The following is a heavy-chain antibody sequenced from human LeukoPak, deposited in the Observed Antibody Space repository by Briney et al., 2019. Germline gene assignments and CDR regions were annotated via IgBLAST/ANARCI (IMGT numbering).Heavy chain of an antibody. Sequence: SVTVSFKSSGGTFINYAISRVRQAPGHGREGVGGIIPIFGTANAARKFQGRVTITADESTSTAYMELSSLRSEDTAVYYCARAWLQLGPQNYYYYYGMDVWGQGTTVTVSS. D-gene: IGHD5-24*01. V-gene: IGHV1-69*13. CDR1: GGTFINYA. CDR3: ARAWLQLGPQNYYYYYGMDV. J-gene: IGHJ6*02. CDR2: IIPIFGTA.